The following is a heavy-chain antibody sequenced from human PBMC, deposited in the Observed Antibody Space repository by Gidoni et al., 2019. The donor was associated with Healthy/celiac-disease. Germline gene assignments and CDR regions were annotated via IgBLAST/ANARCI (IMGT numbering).Heavy chain of an antibody. V-gene: IGHV4-61*02. CDR3: AREPYYYDSSGYSLYNWFDP. J-gene: IGHJ5*02. Sequence: QVQLQESCPGLVKPSQTLSLTCTVSGGSISRGSYHWSWIRQPAGKGLEWIGRIYTSGSTNYNPSLKSRVTISVDTSKNQFSLKLSSVTAADTAVYYCAREPYYYDSSGYSLYNWFDPWGQGTLVTVSS. CDR2: IYTSGST. CDR1: GGSISRGSYH. D-gene: IGHD3-22*01.